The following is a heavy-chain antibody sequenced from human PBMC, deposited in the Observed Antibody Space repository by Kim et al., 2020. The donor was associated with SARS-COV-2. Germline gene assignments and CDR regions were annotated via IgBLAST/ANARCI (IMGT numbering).Heavy chain of an antibody. CDR2: IYYSGST. Sequence: SETLSLTCTVSGGSISSYYWSWIRQPPGKGLEWIGYIYYSGSTNYNPSLKSRVTISVDTSKNQFSLKLSSVTAADTAVYYCARAEAYYDILTGYYPPGLFDPWGQGTLVTVSS. V-gene: IGHV4-59*13. CDR1: GGSISSYY. J-gene: IGHJ5*02. CDR3: ARAEAYYDILTGYYPPGLFDP. D-gene: IGHD3-9*01.